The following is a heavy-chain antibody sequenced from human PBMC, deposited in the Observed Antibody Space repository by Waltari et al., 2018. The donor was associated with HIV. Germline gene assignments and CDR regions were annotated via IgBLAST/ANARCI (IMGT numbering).Heavy chain of an antibody. D-gene: IGHD5-18*01. CDR2: INHSGST. CDR1: GGSFSGYY. J-gene: IGHJ4*02. CDR3: AAQEIQLWFVY. Sequence: QVQLQQWGAGLLKPSETLSLTCAVYGGSFSGYYWSWIRQPPGKGLEGLGEINHSGSTNYNPSLKSRVTIAVDTSKNQFSLKLSSVTAADTAVYYCAAQEIQLWFVYWGQGTLVTVSS. V-gene: IGHV4-34*01.